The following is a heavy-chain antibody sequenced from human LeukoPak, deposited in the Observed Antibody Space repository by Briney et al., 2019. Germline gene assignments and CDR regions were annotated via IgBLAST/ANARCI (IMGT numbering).Heavy chain of an antibody. CDR1: GFTFSSYW. D-gene: IGHD3-9*01. V-gene: IGHV3-7*01. CDR2: IKEDGGEK. Sequence: GGSLRLSCAASGFTFSSYWMTWVRQAPGKGLEWVASIKEDGGEKYNVDSVKGRFTSSRDNAKNSLYLQMNSLTAEDTGVYYCARDYGYNNDWFGAPFGYWGQGTLVTVSS. J-gene: IGHJ4*02. CDR3: ARDYGYNNDWFGAPFGY.